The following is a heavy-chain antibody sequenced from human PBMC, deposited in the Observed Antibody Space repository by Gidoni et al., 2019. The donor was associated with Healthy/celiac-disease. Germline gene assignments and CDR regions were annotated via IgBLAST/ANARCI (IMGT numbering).Heavy chain of an antibody. CDR1: GGSFSGYY. V-gene: IGHV4-34*01. D-gene: IGHD3-10*01. J-gene: IGHJ3*02. CDR3: AGAGDGSGSLDAFDI. CDR2: INHSGST. Sequence: QLQLQQWGAGLLKPSETLSLTCAVYGGSFSGYYWSWIRQLPGKGLEWIGEINHSGSTNYNPYLKSRVTISVDTSKNQFSLKLSSVTAADTAVYYCAGAGDGSGSLDAFDIWGQGTMVTVSS.